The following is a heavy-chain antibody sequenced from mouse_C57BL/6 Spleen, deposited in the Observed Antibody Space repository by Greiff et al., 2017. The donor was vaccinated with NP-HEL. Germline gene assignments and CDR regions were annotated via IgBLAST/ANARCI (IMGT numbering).Heavy chain of an antibody. CDR3: ARGGGCLPFGC. D-gene: IGHD1-1*02. CDR1: GFTFSDYG. J-gene: IGHJ2*01. V-gene: IGHV5-17*01. Sequence: EVKLVESGGGLVKPGGSLKLSCAASGFTFSDYGMHWVRQAPEKGLEWVAYISSGSSTIYYADTVKGRFTISRDKAKNTLFLQMTSLRSEDTAMYYCARGGGCLPFGCWGQGTTLTVSS. CDR2: ISSGSSTI.